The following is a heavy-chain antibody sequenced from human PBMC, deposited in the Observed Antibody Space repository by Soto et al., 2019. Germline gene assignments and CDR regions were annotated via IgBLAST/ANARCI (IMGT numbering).Heavy chain of an antibody. Sequence: SETLSLTCAVYGGSFSGYYWSWIRQPPGKGLEWIGEINHSGSTNYNPSLKSRVTISVDTSKNQFSLKLSSVTAADTAVYYCAGLGLTRFATTNAFDIWGQGTMVTVSS. J-gene: IGHJ3*02. V-gene: IGHV4-34*01. D-gene: IGHD3-10*01. CDR3: AGLGLTRFATTNAFDI. CDR2: INHSGST. CDR1: GGSFSGYY.